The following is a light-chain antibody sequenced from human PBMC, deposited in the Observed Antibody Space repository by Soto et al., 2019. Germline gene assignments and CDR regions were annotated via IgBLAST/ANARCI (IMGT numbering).Light chain of an antibody. J-gene: IGLJ2*01. Sequence: QAVVTQESSLTVSPGGTVTLTCGSSTGAVTSGHYPYWFQQRPGQAPKTLIYDTSSKHSWTPARFSGSLLGGRAALTLAGAQPEDEADYYCLLSFSDGRGIFGGGTKSPS. V-gene: IGLV7-46*01. CDR3: LLSFSDGRGI. CDR2: DTS. CDR1: TGAVTSGHY.